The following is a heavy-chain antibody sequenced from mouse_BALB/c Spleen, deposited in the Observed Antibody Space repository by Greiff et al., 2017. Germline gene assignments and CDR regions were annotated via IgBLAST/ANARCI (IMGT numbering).Heavy chain of an antibody. Sequence: VQVVESGPGLVAPSQCLSITCTVSGFSLTSYDISWIRQPPGKGLEWLGVIWTGGGTNYYSAFMSRLSISKDNSKSQVFLKMNSLQTDDTAIYYCVRDRRDYYGGMDYWGQGTSVTVSA. D-gene: IGHD1-1*01. CDR1: GFSLTSYD. CDR3: VRDRRDYYGGMDY. V-gene: IGHV2-9-2*01. CDR2: IWTGGGT. J-gene: IGHJ4*01.